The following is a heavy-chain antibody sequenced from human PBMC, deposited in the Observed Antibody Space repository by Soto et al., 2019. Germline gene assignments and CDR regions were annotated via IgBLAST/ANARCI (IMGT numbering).Heavy chain of an antibody. J-gene: IGHJ5*02. CDR1: GFTFSSSA. D-gene: IGHD4-17*01. CDR2: ISSSSSTI. Sequence: GGSLRLSCAASGFTFSSSAMSWVRQAPGKGLEWVSYISSSSSTIYYADSVKGRFTISRDNAKNSLYLQMNSLRAEDTAVYYCAREADYVNWFDPWGQGTLVTVYS. V-gene: IGHV3-48*01. CDR3: AREADYVNWFDP.